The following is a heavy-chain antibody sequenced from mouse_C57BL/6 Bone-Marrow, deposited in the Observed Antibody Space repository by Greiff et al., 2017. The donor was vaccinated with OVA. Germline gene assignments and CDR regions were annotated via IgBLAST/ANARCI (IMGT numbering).Heavy chain of an antibody. CDR1: GYTFTSYW. CDR3: ARWPFDY. V-gene: IGHV1-55*01. CDR2: IYPGSGST. Sequence: VQLQQPGAELVKPGASVKMSCKASGYTFTSYWITWVKQRPGQGLEWIGDIYPGSGSTNYNETFKSKATLTVDTSSSTAYMRRSSLTSEDAAVYYCARWPFDYWGQGTTLTVSS. J-gene: IGHJ2*01.